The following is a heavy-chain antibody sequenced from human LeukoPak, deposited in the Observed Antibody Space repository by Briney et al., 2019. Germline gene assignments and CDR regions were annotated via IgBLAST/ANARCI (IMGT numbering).Heavy chain of an antibody. J-gene: IGHJ4*02. Sequence: GGSLRLSCAASGFTFSGYAMSWVRQAPGKGLEWVSSISASAGTTYYADSVKGRFIISRDNSKNTLDLQMNSLRAEDTAVYYCAKDPASYEYYFDYWGQGTLVTVSS. CDR3: AKDPASYEYYFDY. CDR1: GFTFSGYA. V-gene: IGHV3-23*01. D-gene: IGHD5-12*01. CDR2: ISASAGTT.